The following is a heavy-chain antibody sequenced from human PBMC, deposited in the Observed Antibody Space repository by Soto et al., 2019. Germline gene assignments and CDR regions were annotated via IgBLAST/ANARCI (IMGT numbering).Heavy chain of an antibody. CDR3: ARGRGYSYGSNWFDS. Sequence: QVQLVQSGAEVKKPGASVKVSCKTSGYTFTSYDINWVRQATGQGLEWVGWMNPNSGNTGYAQKFQGRVTMTRNTSISTAYMELSSLRSEDMAVYYCARGRGYSYGSNWFDSWGQGTLVTVSS. CDR2: MNPNSGNT. J-gene: IGHJ5*01. D-gene: IGHD5-18*01. CDR1: GYTFTSYD. V-gene: IGHV1-8*01.